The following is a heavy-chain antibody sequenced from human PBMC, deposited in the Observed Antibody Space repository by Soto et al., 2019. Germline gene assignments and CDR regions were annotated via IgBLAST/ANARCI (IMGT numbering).Heavy chain of an antibody. V-gene: IGHV1-69*13. Sequence: SVKVSCKASGGTFSSYAISWVRQAPGQGLEWMGGIIPIIGTANYAQKFQGRVTITADESTSTAYMELSSLRSEDTAVYYCAGAPAGGLDEGFYFYYGMDVWGQGTTVTVSS. J-gene: IGHJ6*02. CDR3: AGAPAGGLDEGFYFYYGMDV. D-gene: IGHD1-1*01. CDR2: IIPIIGTA. CDR1: GGTFSSYA.